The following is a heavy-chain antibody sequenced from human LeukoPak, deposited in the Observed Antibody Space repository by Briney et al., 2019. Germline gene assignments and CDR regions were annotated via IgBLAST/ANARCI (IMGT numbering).Heavy chain of an antibody. Sequence: GGSLRLSCAASGFTFSSYGMSWVRQAPGKGLEWVSAISGSGGSTYYADSVKGRFTISRDNSKNTLYLQMNSLRAEDTAVYYCAKTGMVAAKDYYYYMDVWGKGTTVTISS. J-gene: IGHJ6*03. CDR1: GFTFSSYG. CDR3: AKTGMVAAKDYYYYMDV. V-gene: IGHV3-23*01. D-gene: IGHD2-15*01. CDR2: ISGSGGST.